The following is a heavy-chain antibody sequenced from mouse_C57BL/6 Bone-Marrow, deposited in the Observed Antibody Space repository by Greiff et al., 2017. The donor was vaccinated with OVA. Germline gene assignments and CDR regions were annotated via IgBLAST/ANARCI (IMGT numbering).Heavy chain of an antibody. J-gene: IGHJ2*01. CDR2: ISSGGDYI. CDR1: GFTFSSYA. D-gene: IGHD1-1*01. CDR3: TRRITTPVGGYYFDY. V-gene: IGHV5-9-1*02. Sequence: EVHLVESGEGLVKPGGSLKLSCAASGFTFSSYAMSWVRQTPEKRLEWVAYISSGGDYIYYADTVKGRFTISRDNARNTLYLQMSSLKSEDTAMYYCTRRITTPVGGYYFDYWGQGTTLTVSS.